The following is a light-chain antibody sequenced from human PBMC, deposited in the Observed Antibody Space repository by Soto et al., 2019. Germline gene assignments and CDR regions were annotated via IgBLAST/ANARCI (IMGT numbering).Light chain of an antibody. CDR3: LKYHSVPPT. CDR2: AAS. CDR1: QGISNY. Sequence: DIKMTQSPSSLSASVGDRVTITCRASQGISNYVAWYQQKPGKVPKLLIYAASTLQSGVPSRFSGSGTGTDFTLSISNLQPEDAGTFYCLKYHSVPPTFGHGTKVDI. J-gene: IGKJ1*01. V-gene: IGKV1-27*01.